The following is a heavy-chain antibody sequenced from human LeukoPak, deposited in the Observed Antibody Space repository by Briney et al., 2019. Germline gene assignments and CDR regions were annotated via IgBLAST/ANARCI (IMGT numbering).Heavy chain of an antibody. CDR3: ARAPDFWSGPGWFDP. CDR2: ISYDGSNK. V-gene: IGHV3-30-3*01. Sequence: GRSLRLSCAASGFTFSSYAMHWVRQAPGKGPEWVAVISYDGSNKYYADSVKGRFTISRDNSKNTLCLQMNSLRAEDTAVYYCARAPDFWSGPGWFDPWGQGTLVTVSS. D-gene: IGHD3-3*01. J-gene: IGHJ5*02. CDR1: GFTFSSYA.